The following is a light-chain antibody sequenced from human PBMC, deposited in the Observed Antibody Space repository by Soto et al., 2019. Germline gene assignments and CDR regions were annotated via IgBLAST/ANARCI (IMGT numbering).Light chain of an antibody. J-gene: IGLJ2*01. CDR2: DVT. V-gene: IGLV2-14*01. CDR1: STDVGANNY. Sequence: QSALTQPASVSGSPGQSITISCTGTSTDVGANNYVSWYQQHPGRAPKVMIYDVTNRPSGVSSRFSGSKSGNTASLTISGLQAEDEADYYCYSQVHATTGVFGGGTQLTVL. CDR3: YSQVHATTGV.